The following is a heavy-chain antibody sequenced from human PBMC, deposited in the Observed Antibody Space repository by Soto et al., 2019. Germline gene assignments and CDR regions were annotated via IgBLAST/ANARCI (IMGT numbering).Heavy chain of an antibody. CDR3: ARLSTGYFHYYYYYGMDV. V-gene: IGHV4-59*01. D-gene: IGHD3-9*01. CDR2: IYYSGST. CDR1: GVSISSYY. Sequence: SETLSLTCTVSGVSISSYYWSWIRQPPGKGLEWIGYIYYSGSTNYNPSLKSRVTISVDTSKNQFSLKLSSVTAADTAVYYCARLSTGYFHYYYYYGMDVWGQGTTVTVSS. J-gene: IGHJ6*02.